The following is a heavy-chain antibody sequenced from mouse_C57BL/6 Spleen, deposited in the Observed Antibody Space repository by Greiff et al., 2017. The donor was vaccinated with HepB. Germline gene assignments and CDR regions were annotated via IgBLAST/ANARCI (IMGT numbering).Heavy chain of an antibody. Sequence: VQLQQPGAELVKPGASVKLSCKASGYTFTSYWMHWVKQRPGQGLEWIGMIHPNSGSTNYNEKFKSKATLTVDKSSSTAYMQLSSLTSEDSAVYYCARCYVYDKGLYAMDYWGQGTSVTVSS. CDR1: GYTFTSYW. V-gene: IGHV1-64*01. J-gene: IGHJ4*01. D-gene: IGHD2-2*01. CDR3: ARCYVYDKGLYAMDY. CDR2: IHPNSGST.